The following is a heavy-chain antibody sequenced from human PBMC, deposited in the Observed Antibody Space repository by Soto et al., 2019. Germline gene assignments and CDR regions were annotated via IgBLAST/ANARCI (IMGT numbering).Heavy chain of an antibody. CDR2: ISYDGSNK. J-gene: IGHJ6*02. D-gene: IGHD6-19*01. CDR1: GFTFSSYG. CDR3: AKDRDEMAAIMDV. V-gene: IGHV3-30*18. Sequence: GGSLRLSCAASGFTFSSYGMHWVRQAPGKGLEWVAVISYDGSNKYYADSVKGRFTISRDNSKNTLYLQMNSLRAEDTAVYYCAKDRDEMAAIMDVWGQGTTVTVSS.